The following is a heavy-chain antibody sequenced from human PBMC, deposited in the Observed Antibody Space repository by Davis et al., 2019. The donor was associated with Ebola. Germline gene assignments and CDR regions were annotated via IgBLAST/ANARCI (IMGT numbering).Heavy chain of an antibody. CDR1: GGSISSGAYS. V-gene: IGHV4-30-2*01. J-gene: IGHJ5*02. Sequence: PSETLSLTSTVSGGSISSGAYSWSWIRQPPGKGLEWIGYIYHSGNAYYNPSLRSRVTISVDRSKNQFSLKLSSMTAADTAVYYCARHCPRGYSSHYNWFDPWGQGTLVTVSS. D-gene: IGHD4-11*01. CDR3: ARHCPRGYSSHYNWFDP. CDR2: IYHSGNA.